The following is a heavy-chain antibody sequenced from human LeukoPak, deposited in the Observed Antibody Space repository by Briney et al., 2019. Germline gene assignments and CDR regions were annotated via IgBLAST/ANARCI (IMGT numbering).Heavy chain of an antibody. V-gene: IGHV1-2*02. CDR3: ASAGAGVGATGFDY. Sequence: ASVKVSCKASRYTFTNYTIHWVRQAPGQGLEWMGWINPNSGGTNYAQKFQGRVTMTRDTSISTAYMELSRLRSDDTAVYYCASAGAGVGATGFDYWGQGTLVTVSS. J-gene: IGHJ4*02. CDR2: INPNSGGT. CDR1: RYTFTNYT. D-gene: IGHD1-26*01.